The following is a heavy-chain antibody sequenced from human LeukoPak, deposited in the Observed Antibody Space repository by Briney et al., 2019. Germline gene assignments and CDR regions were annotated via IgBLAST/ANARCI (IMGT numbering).Heavy chain of an antibody. D-gene: IGHD1-26*01. CDR3: ARVLDRYSGSYRAGDY. V-gene: IGHV3-21*01. Sequence: GGSLRLSCAASGFTFSSYSMNWVRQAPGKGLEWVSSISSSSSCIYYADSVKGRFTISRDNAKNSLYLQMNSLRAEDTAVYYCARVLDRYSGSYRAGDYWGQGTLVTVSS. CDR1: GFTFSSYS. CDR2: ISSSSSCI. J-gene: IGHJ4*02.